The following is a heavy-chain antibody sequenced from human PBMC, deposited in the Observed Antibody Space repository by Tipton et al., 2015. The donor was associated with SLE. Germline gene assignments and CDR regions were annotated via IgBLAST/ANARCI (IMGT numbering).Heavy chain of an antibody. CDR1: GGSISSGSYY. CDR2: IYTSGST. CDR3: ARDGCSSTGCYSDGNWFDP. J-gene: IGHJ5*02. Sequence: TLSLTCTVSGGSISSGSYYWSWIRQPAGKGLEWIGRIYTSGSTNYNPSLKSRVTISVDTSKNQFSLKLSSVTAADTAVYYCARDGCSSTGCYSDGNWFDPWGQGTLVPVSS. D-gene: IGHD2-2*02. V-gene: IGHV4-61*02.